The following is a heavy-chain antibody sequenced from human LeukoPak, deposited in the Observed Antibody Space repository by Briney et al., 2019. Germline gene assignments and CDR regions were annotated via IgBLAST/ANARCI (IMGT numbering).Heavy chain of an antibody. CDR1: GYTFTSYG. Sequence: GALVKVSCKASGYTFTSYGISWVRQAPGQGLEWMGWISAYNGNTNYAQKLQGRVTMTTDTSTSTAYMELRSLRSDDTAVYYCARDRGWMGSGGAFDPWGQGTLVTVSS. CDR3: ARDRGWMGSGGAFDP. D-gene: IGHD4/OR15-4a*01. V-gene: IGHV1-18*01. CDR2: ISAYNGNT. J-gene: IGHJ5*02.